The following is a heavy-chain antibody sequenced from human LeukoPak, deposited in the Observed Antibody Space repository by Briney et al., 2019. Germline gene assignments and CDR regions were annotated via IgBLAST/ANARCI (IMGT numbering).Heavy chain of an antibody. CDR2: ISGRGGST. V-gene: IGHV3-23*01. Sequence: PGGSLRLSCPASGFTFGSYAMSGVRQAPGKGRESGSAISGRGGSTYYADSVKGRFTISRDNSQTTLYLQMTSLRAEDTAVYYCATCRGSTSSYPQRFAYWGQGTLVTVSS. CDR3: ATCRGSTSSYPQRFAY. D-gene: IGHD2-2*01. CDR1: GFTFGSYA. J-gene: IGHJ4*02.